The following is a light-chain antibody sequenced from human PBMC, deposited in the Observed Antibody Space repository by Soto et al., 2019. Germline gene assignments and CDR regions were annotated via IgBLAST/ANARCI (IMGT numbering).Light chain of an antibody. CDR3: QQHSNSPLT. J-gene: IGKJ4*01. V-gene: IGKV3-11*01. Sequence: EIVMTQSPATLSLSPGERATLSCRASQTVGSSLDWYQQKPGQAPRLLIYEASNRATGIPARFSGSGSGADFTLTISRLEPEDFAVYYCQQHSNSPLTFGGGTKVDI. CDR1: QTVGSS. CDR2: EAS.